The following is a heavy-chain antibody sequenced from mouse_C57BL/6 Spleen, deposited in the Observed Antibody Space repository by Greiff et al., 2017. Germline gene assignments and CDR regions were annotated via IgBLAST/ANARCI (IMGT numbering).Heavy chain of an antibody. D-gene: IGHD1-1*01. CDR1: GFTFTDYY. CDR3: ARYWGRGLDY. Sequence: EVQRVESGGGLVQPGGSLSLSCAASGFTFTDYYMSWVRQPPGKALEWLGFIRNKANGYTTEYSASVKGRFTISRDNSQSILYLQMNALRAEDSATYYCARYWGRGLDYWGQGTTLTVSS. CDR2: IRNKANGYTT. V-gene: IGHV7-3*01. J-gene: IGHJ2*01.